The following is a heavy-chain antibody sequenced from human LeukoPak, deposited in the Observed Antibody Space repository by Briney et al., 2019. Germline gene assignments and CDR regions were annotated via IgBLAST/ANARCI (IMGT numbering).Heavy chain of an antibody. CDR2: IKQDGSEK. CDR1: GFTFSSYW. V-gene: IGHV3-7*03. J-gene: IGHJ4*02. Sequence: PGGSLRLSCAASGFTFSSYWMSWVRQAPGKGLEWVANIKQDGSEKYYVDSVKGRFTISRDNAKNSLYLQMNSLRAEDTAVYYCARDMGGIVVVPAGGYFDYWGQGTLVTVSS. D-gene: IGHD2-2*01. CDR3: ARDMGGIVVVPAGGYFDY.